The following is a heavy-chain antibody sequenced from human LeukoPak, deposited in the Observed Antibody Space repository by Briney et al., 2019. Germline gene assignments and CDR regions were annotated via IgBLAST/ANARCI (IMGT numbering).Heavy chain of an antibody. CDR2: INSRGSGE. V-gene: IGHV3-21*01. CDR1: GXTFSSYS. D-gene: IGHD2-8*01. Sequence: GGSLRLSCVASGXTFSSYSVNWVRQAPGKGLEWLSSINSRGSGEYYADSVKGRFTISRDNAKNSLYLQMNSLRVEDTAVYYCAREGSIVPHQDLDSWGQGSLVTASS. CDR3: AREGSIVPHQDLDS. J-gene: IGHJ4*02.